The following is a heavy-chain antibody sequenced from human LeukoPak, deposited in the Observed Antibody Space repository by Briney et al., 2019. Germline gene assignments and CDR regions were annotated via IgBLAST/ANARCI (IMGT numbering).Heavy chain of an antibody. D-gene: IGHD3-10*01. V-gene: IGHV1-18*01. CDR2: ISTYNGNT. Sequence: ASVKVSCKGSGYTFDRYGVTWVRQAPGQGLEWMGWISTYNGNTTYAQKIQGRVTMTTDTSTSTAYMELRSLRSDDTAVYYCARDLWLDYYGSGSYYDYWGQGTLVTVSS. CDR3: ARDLWLDYYGSGSYYDY. J-gene: IGHJ4*02. CDR1: GYTFDRYG.